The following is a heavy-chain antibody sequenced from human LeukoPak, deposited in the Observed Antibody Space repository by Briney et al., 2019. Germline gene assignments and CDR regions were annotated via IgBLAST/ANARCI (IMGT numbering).Heavy chain of an antibody. CDR3: ARDRGRDGYRSLGY. CDR1: GYTLTSYR. D-gene: IGHD5-24*01. V-gene: IGHV1-46*01. Sequence: GASVKVSCKASGYTLTSYRIHWVRQAPGQGLEWMGIINPSGGSTSYTQKFQGRVTMTRDTSISTAYMELSRLRSDDTAVYYCARDRGRDGYRSLGYWGQGTLVTVSS. CDR2: INPSGGST. J-gene: IGHJ4*02.